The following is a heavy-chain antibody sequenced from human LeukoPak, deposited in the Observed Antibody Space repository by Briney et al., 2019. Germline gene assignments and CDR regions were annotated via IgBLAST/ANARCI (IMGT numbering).Heavy chain of an antibody. CDR2: ISSSSSTI. Sequence: GGSLRLSCAASGFTFSSYSMNWVRQAPGKGLEWVSYISSSSSTIYYADSVRGRFTISRDNAKNSLYLQMNSLRAEDTAVYYCARDKLSIAVAGTGEVSDYWGQGTLVTVSS. CDR3: ARDKLSIAVAGTGEVSDY. D-gene: IGHD6-19*01. CDR1: GFTFSSYS. J-gene: IGHJ4*02. V-gene: IGHV3-48*01.